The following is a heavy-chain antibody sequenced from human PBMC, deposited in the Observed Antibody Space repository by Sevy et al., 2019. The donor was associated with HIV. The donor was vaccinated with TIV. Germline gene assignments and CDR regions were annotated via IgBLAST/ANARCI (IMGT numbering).Heavy chain of an antibody. CDR3: AKDLVGYSSGWTGIDY. CDR1: GFTLSSYG. D-gene: IGHD6-19*01. CDR2: ISYDGSNK. V-gene: IGHV3-30*18. Sequence: GGSLRLSCAASGFTLSSYGMHWVRQAPGKGLEWVAVISYDGSNKYYADSVKGRFTISRDNSKNTLYLQMNSLRAEDTAVYYCAKDLVGYSSGWTGIDYWGQGTLVTVSS. J-gene: IGHJ4*02.